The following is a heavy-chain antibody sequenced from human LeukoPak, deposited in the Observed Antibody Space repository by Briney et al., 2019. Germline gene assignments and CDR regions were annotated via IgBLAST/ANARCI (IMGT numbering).Heavy chain of an antibody. D-gene: IGHD2-15*01. CDR1: GGSISSYD. CDR3: ARDSDIVVVVDATDYYYGMDV. CDR2: IYTSGST. Sequence: SETLSLTCTVSGGSISSYDWSWIRQPAGKGLEWIGRIYTSGSTNYNPSLKSRVSMSVDTSKNQFSLKLSSVTAADTAVYYCARDSDIVVVVDATDYYYGMDVWGQGTTVTVSS. V-gene: IGHV4-4*07. J-gene: IGHJ6*02.